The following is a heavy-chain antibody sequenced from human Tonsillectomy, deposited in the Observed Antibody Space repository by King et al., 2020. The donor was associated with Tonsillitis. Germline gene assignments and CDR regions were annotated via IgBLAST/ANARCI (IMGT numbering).Heavy chain of an antibody. Sequence: QLVQSGAEVKKPGASVKVSCKASGYTFTTYGISWVRQAPGQGLVWMGWISAYTGNTHYAQKLQGRVTMTTDASTSTAYMELRSLRSDDTAMYYCTRDAGLTTGIDYWGQGTLVTVSS. D-gene: IGHD4/OR15-4a*01. J-gene: IGHJ4*02. CDR1: GYTFTTYG. CDR2: ISAYTGNT. V-gene: IGHV1-18*01. CDR3: TRDAGLTTGIDY.